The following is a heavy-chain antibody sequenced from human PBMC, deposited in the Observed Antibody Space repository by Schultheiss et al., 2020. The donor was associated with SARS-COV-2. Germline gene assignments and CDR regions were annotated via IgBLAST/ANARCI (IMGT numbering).Heavy chain of an antibody. V-gene: IGHV1-2*02. CDR3: ARIPGAWGWFDP. Sequence: ASVKVSCKASGYTFTGYYMHWVRQAPGQGLEWMGGIIPIFGTANYAQKFQDRVTMTTDTSTSTAYMELSRLRSDDTAVYYCARIPGAWGWFDPWGQGTLVTVSS. CDR2: IIPIFGTA. CDR1: GYTFTGYY. J-gene: IGHJ5*02. D-gene: IGHD3-16*01.